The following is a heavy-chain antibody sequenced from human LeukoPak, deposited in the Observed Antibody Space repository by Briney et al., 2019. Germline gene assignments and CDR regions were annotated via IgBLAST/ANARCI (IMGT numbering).Heavy chain of an antibody. CDR2: ISSSSSYI. CDR3: ARGLELGYCSGGSCYPRIGFDY. D-gene: IGHD2-15*01. V-gene: IGHV3-21*01. CDR1: GFTFSSYS. Sequence: GGSLRLSCAASGFTFSSYSMNWVRQAPGKGLEWVSSISSSSSYIYYADSVKGRFTISRDNAKNSLYLQMNSLRAEDTAVYYCARGLELGYCSGGSCYPRIGFDYWGQGTLVTVSS. J-gene: IGHJ4*02.